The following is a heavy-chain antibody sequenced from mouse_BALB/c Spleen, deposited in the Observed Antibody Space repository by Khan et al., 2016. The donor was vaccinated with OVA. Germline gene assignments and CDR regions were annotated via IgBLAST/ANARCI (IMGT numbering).Heavy chain of an antibody. Sequence: QVQLKESGAELAKPGASVNMSCKASGYTFTTYWMHWVKQRPGQGLEWIGYIDPTTGYTEYNQKFKDKATLTTDKSSSTAYMQLSSLTSEDSAVYTFEKRGLYVIFAYGGQGIWVTVSA. CDR3: EKRGLYVIFAY. J-gene: IGHJ3*01. CDR2: IDPTTGYT. V-gene: IGHV1-7*01. CDR1: GYTFTTYW. D-gene: IGHD2-12*01.